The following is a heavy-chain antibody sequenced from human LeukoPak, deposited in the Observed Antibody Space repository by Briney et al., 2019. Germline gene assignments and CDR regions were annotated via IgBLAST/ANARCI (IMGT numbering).Heavy chain of an antibody. D-gene: IGHD3-10*01. Sequence: GGSLRLFCVVSGFTFSTYAMSWVRQAPGMGLEWVAFISGSGRNTYYADSVKGRFTISRDNFRNTLSLQMNSLRPDDTAIYYCAKDEGVVLSTSFDFGHWGQGTLVAVSS. V-gene: IGHV3-23*01. CDR2: ISGSGRNT. J-gene: IGHJ4*02. CDR3: AKDEGVVLSTSFDFGH. CDR1: GFTFSTYA.